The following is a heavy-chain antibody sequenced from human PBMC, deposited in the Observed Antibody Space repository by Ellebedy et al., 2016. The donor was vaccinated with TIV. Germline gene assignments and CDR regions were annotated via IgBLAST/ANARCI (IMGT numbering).Heavy chain of an antibody. CDR2: ISYDGSNK. J-gene: IGHJ5*02. CDR1: GFTFSSYA. CDR3: ARADYGSGSYYMGGWFDP. V-gene: IGHV3-30-3*01. Sequence: GESLKISXAASGFTFSSYAMHWVRQAPGKGLEWVAVISYDGSNKYYADSVKGRFTISRDNSKNTLYLQMNSLRAEDTAVYYCARADYGSGSYYMGGWFDPWGQGTLVTVSS. D-gene: IGHD3-10*01.